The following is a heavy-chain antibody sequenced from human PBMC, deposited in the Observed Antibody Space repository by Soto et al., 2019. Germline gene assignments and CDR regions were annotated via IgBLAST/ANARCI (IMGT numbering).Heavy chain of an antibody. CDR1: GGSISSYY. V-gene: IGHV4-59*12. J-gene: IGHJ6*02. CDR3: ARAGSWYYYYGMDV. Sequence: SETLSLTCTVSGGSISSYYWSWIRQPPGKGLEWIGYIYYSGSTNYNPSLKSRVTISVDKSKNQFSLKLSSVTAADTAVYYCARAGSWYYYYGMDVWGQGTTVTVSS. D-gene: IGHD6-13*01. CDR2: IYYSGST.